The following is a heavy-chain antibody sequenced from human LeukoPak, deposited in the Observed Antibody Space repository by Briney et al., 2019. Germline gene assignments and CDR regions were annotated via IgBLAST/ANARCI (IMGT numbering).Heavy chain of an antibody. V-gene: IGHV4-59*12. CDR2: IYYSGST. CDR1: GGSISSYS. CDR3: ARRYGVYSISSVSRYGVFDY. D-gene: IGHD6-6*01. Sequence: SETLSLTCTVSGGSISSYSWSWIRQPPGKGLEWIGSIYYSGSTNYNPSLKSRVTMSVDTSKNQFSLKLSSVTAADTAVYYCARRYGVYSISSVSRYGVFDYWGQGTLVTVSS. J-gene: IGHJ4*02.